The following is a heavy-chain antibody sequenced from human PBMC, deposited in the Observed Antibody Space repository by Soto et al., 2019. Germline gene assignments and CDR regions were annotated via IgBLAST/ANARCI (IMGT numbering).Heavy chain of an antibody. J-gene: IGHJ5*02. Sequence: SETLSLTCAVSGGSITSGNSYSWAWIRQPPGRGLEWIGSISQTGATSYNPPLKSRVSVSLDKSKNQFSLRLSSVTAADMAVYYCARAVSPYFGTWFDPWGQGTLVTVSS. D-gene: IGHD3-10*01. CDR2: ISQTGAT. CDR3: ARAVSPYFGTWFDP. V-gene: IGHV4-30-2*01. CDR1: GGSITSGNSYS.